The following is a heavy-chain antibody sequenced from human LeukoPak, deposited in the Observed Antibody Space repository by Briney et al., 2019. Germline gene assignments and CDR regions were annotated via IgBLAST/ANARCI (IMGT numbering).Heavy chain of an antibody. CDR3: ARDEGNIVGATDWFDP. CDR2: IYTSGST. V-gene: IGHV4-4*07. J-gene: IGHJ5*02. CDR1: GGSISSYY. D-gene: IGHD1-26*01. Sequence: PSETLSFTCTVSGGSISSYYWSWIRQPAGKGLEWIGRIYTSGSTNYNPSLKSRVTMSVDTSKNQFSLKLSSVTAADTAVYYCARDEGNIVGATDWFDPRGQGTLVTVSS.